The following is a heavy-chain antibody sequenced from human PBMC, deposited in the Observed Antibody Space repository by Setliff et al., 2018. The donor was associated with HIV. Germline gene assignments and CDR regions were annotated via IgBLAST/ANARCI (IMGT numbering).Heavy chain of an antibody. CDR2: IDSSGSAV. CDR1: GFTFSDSE. V-gene: IGHV3-48*03. CDR3: ARGNPLTTADFDI. Sequence: GGSLRLSCAASGFTFSDSEMNWVRQAPGKGLEWVAYIDSSGSAVFYADSMKGRFTISRDNAQNSLFLQMDSLRAEDTAVYYCARGNPLTTADFDIWGQGTMVTVSS. D-gene: IGHD3-9*01. J-gene: IGHJ3*02.